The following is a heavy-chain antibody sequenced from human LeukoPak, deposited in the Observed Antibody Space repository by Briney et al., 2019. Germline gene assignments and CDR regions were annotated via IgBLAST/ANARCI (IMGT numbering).Heavy chain of an antibody. D-gene: IGHD4/OR15-4a*01. CDR1: GFTVSGYS. CDR3: ARDMVEAGMDV. V-gene: IGHV3-21*01. Sequence: GGSLRLSCAASGFTVSGYSMNWVRQAPGKGLEWVSSISSSSSYIYYADSVKGRFTISRDNAKNSLYLQMNSLRAEDTAVYYCARDMVEAGMDVWGKGTTVTVSS. CDR2: ISSSSSYI. J-gene: IGHJ6*03.